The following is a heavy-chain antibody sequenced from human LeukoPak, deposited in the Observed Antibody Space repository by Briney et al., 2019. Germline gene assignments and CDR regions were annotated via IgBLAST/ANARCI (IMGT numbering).Heavy chain of an antibody. CDR3: ARVDHGLFDY. CDR1: GFTFSSYY. CDR2: IGTAGDT. Sequence: GGSLRLSCAASGFTFSSYYMHWVRHATGKGLEWVSAIGTAGDTYYPASVKGRFPISRENAKDSLYLQMNSLKAGDTAVLYCARVDHGLFDYWRQGTLVTVSS. D-gene: IGHD1-14*01. J-gene: IGHJ4*02. V-gene: IGHV3-13*01.